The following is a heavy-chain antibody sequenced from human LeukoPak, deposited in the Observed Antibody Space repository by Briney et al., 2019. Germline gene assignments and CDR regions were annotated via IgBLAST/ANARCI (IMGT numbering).Heavy chain of an antibody. J-gene: IGHJ3*02. CDR2: INSDGSSI. CDR1: GFSFSSHW. V-gene: IGHV3-74*01. CDR3: VSSEWYAAFDI. D-gene: IGHD6-19*01. Sequence: GGSLRLSCAASGFSFSSHWMHWVRQAPGKGLMWVSRINSDGSSISYADSVKGRFTISRDNAKNILYLEMNSLRAEDTAVYYCVSSEWYAAFDIWGQGTMVTVSS.